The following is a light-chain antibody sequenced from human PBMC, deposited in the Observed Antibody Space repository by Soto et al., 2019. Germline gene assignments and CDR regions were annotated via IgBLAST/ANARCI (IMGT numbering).Light chain of an antibody. CDR2: GAS. V-gene: IGKV3D-15*01. CDR3: QQYNNWPIT. Sequence: EIVLTQSPGTLSLSPGERATLSCRASQGVGYLAWYQQKPGQSPRLLLYGASNRATGVPDRFSGSGSGTEFTLTISSLQSEDFAVYYCQQYNNWPITFGQGTRLEIK. J-gene: IGKJ5*01. CDR1: QGVGY.